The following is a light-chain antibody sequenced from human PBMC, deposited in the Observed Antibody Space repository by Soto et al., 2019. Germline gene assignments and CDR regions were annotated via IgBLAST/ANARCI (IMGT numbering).Light chain of an antibody. CDR2: RIS. Sequence: ETVVTQCRWTLPMSPEETATLCWTSSQTLGRNYLAWYQQKPGQAPRLLIHRISIRAAGISDRFSGSASGTDFTLTIRRLEPDDFAIHSCKHYANLPQPFPEGTKVDIK. CDR1: QTLGRNY. CDR3: KHYANLPQP. J-gene: IGKJ4*02. V-gene: IGKV3-20*01.